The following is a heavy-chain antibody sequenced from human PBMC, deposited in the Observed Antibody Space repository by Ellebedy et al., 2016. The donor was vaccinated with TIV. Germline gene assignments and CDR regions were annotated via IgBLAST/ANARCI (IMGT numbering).Heavy chain of an antibody. CDR3: TRDYFDTTIEFDY. CDR2: ISDYHGTT. V-gene: IGHV1-18*01. Sequence: AASVKVSCKASGYSFSNYAIRWVRQAPGQGLEWMGWISDYHGTTNYAQKFQGRAIMTTDTSTATAYLELRSLRSDDTAVYYSTRDYFDTTIEFDYWGQGTLVTVSS. CDR1: GYSFSNYA. D-gene: IGHD3-22*01. J-gene: IGHJ4*02.